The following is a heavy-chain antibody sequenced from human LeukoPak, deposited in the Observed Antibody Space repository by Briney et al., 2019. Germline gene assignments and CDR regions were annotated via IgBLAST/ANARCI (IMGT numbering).Heavy chain of an antibody. V-gene: IGHV3-64*01. D-gene: IGHD2-21*02. CDR3: ATAVVVTRYLDY. J-gene: IGHJ4*02. CDR2: INDNGGTT. Sequence: GGSLRLSCAASGFTFSNYAMHWVRQAPGKGLEYVSAINDNGGTTYYANSVKGRFTISRDNSKSTLYLQMGSLRAEDMAVYYCATAVVVTRYLDYWGQGALVTVSS. CDR1: GFTFSNYA.